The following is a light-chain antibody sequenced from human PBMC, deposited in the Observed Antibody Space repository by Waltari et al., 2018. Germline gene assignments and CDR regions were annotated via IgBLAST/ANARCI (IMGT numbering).Light chain of an antibody. CDR3: QQTYSLPGT. CDR2: TAS. CDR1: QNIGTS. V-gene: IGKV1-39*01. Sequence: DIQLTQSPSSLSASLGDSVTITCRASQNIGTSLIWYQKRPGEAPNLLIYTASNLHPGVPSRFSGIFSVTDFTLAVSSLQPEDFATFYCQQTYSLPGTFGGGTRVELK. J-gene: IGKJ4*01.